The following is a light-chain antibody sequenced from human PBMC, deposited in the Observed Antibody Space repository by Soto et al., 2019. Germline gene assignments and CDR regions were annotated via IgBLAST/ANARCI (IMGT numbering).Light chain of an antibody. V-gene: IGLV2-11*01. CDR1: SSDVGDYNY. Sequence: QSALTQPRSVSGSPGQSVTISCTGTSSDVGDYNYVSWYQQHPGKAPKVMIYDVSKRPSGVPDRFSGSKSGNTASLTISGLRAEDEAEYYCCSYAGISYHVFGAGTKVTVL. CDR2: DVS. J-gene: IGLJ1*01. CDR3: CSYAGISYHV.